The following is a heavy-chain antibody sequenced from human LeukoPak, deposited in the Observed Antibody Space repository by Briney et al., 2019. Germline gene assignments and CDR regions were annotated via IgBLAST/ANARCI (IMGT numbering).Heavy chain of an antibody. CDR2: IKQDGSEK. CDR3: ARDHCSSTSCYIFYGMDV. Sequence: GGSLRLSCAASGFTFSSYWMSWVRQAPGKGLEWVANIKQDGSEKYYVDSVMGRFTISRDNAKNSLYLQMNSLRAEDTAVYYCARDHCSSTSCYIFYGMDVWGQGTTVTVSS. V-gene: IGHV3-7*03. D-gene: IGHD2-2*02. J-gene: IGHJ6*02. CDR1: GFTFSSYW.